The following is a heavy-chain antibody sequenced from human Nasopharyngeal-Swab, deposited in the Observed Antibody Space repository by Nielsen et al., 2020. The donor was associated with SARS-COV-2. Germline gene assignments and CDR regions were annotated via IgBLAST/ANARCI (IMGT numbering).Heavy chain of an antibody. V-gene: IGHV4-39*01. CDR2: IYYSGST. J-gene: IGHJ4*02. Sequence: RQAPGKGLEWIGSIYYSGSTYYNPSLKSRVTISVDTSKNQFSLKLSPVTAADTAVYYCATRDYYGSGTMGIPFDYWGQGTLVTVSS. CDR3: ATRDYYGSGTMGIPFDY. D-gene: IGHD3-10*01.